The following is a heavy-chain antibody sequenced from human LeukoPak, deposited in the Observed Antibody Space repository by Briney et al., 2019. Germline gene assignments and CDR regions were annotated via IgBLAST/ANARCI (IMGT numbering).Heavy chain of an antibody. CDR1: GFTFSSYG. Sequence: GGSLRLSCAASGFTFSSYGMHWVRQAPGKGLEWVAVISYDGSNKYYADSVKGRFTISRDNSKNTLYLQMNSLRAEDTAVYYCARSRTRTGPLDYWGQGTLVTVSS. V-gene: IGHV3-30*03. CDR2: ISYDGSNK. D-gene: IGHD2-8*02. J-gene: IGHJ4*02. CDR3: ARSRTRTGPLDY.